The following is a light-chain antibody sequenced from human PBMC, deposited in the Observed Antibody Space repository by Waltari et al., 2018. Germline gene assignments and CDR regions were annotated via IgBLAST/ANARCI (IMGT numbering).Light chain of an antibody. CDR1: QTVGSSD. CDR3: QHYGISFPVT. CDR2: ATS. Sequence: EIVLSQSPDTLSLSPGETATLPYRASQTVGSSDLIWYQQNPGQAPRLLIFATSYMATGIPDRFSGSGSGTDFTLTISRLEPEDVAIYYCQHYGISFPVTFGQGTRLEIK. V-gene: IGKV3-20*01. J-gene: IGKJ5*01.